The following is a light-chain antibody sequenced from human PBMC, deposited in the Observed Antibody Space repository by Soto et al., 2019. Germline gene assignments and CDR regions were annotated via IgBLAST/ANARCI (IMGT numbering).Light chain of an antibody. CDR3: QQLNRFPRA. V-gene: IGKV1-9*01. J-gene: IGKJ1*01. CDR1: QDISSY. CDR2: AAS. Sequence: DIQLTQSPSFLSASVGDRVTITCRASQDISSYLAWYQQRPGKVPRFLTHAASTLQSGVPSRFSATGSGTTFTLTISSLKPEDIANYYCQQLNRFPRAFGQGT.